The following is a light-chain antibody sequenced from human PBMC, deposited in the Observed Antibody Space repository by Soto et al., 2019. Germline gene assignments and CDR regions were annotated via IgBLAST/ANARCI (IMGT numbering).Light chain of an antibody. J-gene: IGLJ2*01. Sequence: QSALTQPASVSGSPGQSITISCTGTGSDVGGYNFVSWFQQHPGKAPKLLIYDVNSRPSGVSDRFSGSKSGNTASLTISGLQAEDEADYYCSSYTSSGTVVFGGGTKLTVL. V-gene: IGLV2-14*01. CDR2: DVN. CDR1: GSDVGGYNF. CDR3: SSYTSSGTVV.